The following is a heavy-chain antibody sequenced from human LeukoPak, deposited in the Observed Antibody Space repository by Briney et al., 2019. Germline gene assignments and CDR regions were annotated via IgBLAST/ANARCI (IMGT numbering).Heavy chain of an antibody. Sequence: GESLKISRKGSGYSFTSYWIGWVRQMPGKGLEWMGIIYPGDSDTRYSPSFQGQVTISADKSISTAYLQWSSLKASDTAMYYCARLIREGAAADNPFDPWGQGTLVTVSS. V-gene: IGHV5-51*01. CDR1: GYSFTSYW. D-gene: IGHD6-13*01. CDR2: IYPGDSDT. J-gene: IGHJ5*02. CDR3: ARLIREGAAADNPFDP.